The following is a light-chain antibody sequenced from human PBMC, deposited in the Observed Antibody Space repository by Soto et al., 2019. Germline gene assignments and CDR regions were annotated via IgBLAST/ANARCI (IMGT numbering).Light chain of an antibody. Sequence: DIQMTQSPSSLSASIGDRVTITCRASQSISKYLNWYQQKPGKAPRLLISDASTLESGVPSRFSGSGSGTEFTLTITGLQPDDFATYHCQHCDTYWPFGQGTKVDIK. CDR3: QHCDTYWP. J-gene: IGKJ1*01. V-gene: IGKV1-39*01. CDR1: QSISKY. CDR2: DAS.